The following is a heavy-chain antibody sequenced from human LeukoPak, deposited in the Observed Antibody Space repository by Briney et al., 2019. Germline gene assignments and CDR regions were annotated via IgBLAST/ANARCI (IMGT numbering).Heavy chain of an antibody. CDR3: ARVDGGDYGAHFDY. J-gene: IGHJ4*02. D-gene: IGHD4-17*01. V-gene: IGHV4-59*01. Sequence: SETLSLTCTVSGGSISSYYWSWIRQPPGEGLKWIGYIYYSGSTNYNPSLKSRVTISVDTSKNQFSLKLSSVTAADTAVYYCARVDGGDYGAHFDYWGQGTLVTVSS. CDR1: GGSISSYY. CDR2: IYYSGST.